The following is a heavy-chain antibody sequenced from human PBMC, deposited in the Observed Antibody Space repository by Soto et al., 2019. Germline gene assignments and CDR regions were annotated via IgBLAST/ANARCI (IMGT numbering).Heavy chain of an antibody. J-gene: IGHJ4*02. CDR1: GFTFSSYG. D-gene: IGHD3-22*01. CDR3: AKDREARITMIVVAPDY. CDR2: ISYDGSNK. V-gene: IGHV3-30*18. Sequence: LRLSCAASGFTFSSYGMHWVRQAPGKGLEWVAVISYDGSNKYYADSVKGRFTISRDNSKNTLYLLMNSLRAEDTAVYYCAKDREARITMIVVAPDYWGQGTLVTVS.